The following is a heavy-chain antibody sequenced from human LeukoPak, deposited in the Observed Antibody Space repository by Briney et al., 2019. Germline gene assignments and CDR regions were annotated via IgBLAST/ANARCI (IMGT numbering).Heavy chain of an antibody. J-gene: IGHJ6*03. CDR2: IIPIFGTA. V-gene: IGHV1-69*05. D-gene: IGHD1-26*01. CDR3: TRLGGSYHYYYYMDV. CDR1: GGTFSSYA. Sequence: SVKVSCKASGGTFSSYAISWVRQAPGQGLEWMGRIIPIFGTANYAQKFQGRVTITTDESTSTAYMELSSLRSEDTAVYYCTRLGGSYHYYYYMDVWGKGTTVTVSS.